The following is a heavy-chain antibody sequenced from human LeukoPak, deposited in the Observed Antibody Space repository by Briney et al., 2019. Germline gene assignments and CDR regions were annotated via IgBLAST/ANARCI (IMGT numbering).Heavy chain of an antibody. V-gene: IGHV1-2*04. CDR1: GYTFTGYY. CDR3: ARGWARAVAGNDAFDI. CDR2: INPNSGGT. J-gene: IGHJ3*02. Sequence: ASVKVSCKASGYTFTGYYMHWVRQAPGQGLEWMGWINPNSGGTNYAQKFQGWVTMTRDTSISTAYMELSRLRSDDTAVYYCARGWARAVAGNDAFDIWGQGTMVTVSS. D-gene: IGHD6-19*01.